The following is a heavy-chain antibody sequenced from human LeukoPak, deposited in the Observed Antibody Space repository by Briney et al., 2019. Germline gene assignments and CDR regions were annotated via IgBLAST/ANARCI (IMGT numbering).Heavy chain of an antibody. D-gene: IGHD3-16*01. J-gene: IGHJ6*03. CDR3: ARDTSSDYYYYYYMDV. V-gene: IGHV1-69*13. CDR2: IIPIFGTA. Sequence: ASVKVSCKASGGTFSSYAISWVRRAPGQGLEWMGGIIPIFGTANYAQKFQGRVTITADESTSTAYMELSSLRSEDTAVYYCARDTSSDYYYYYYMDVWGKGTTVTVSS. CDR1: GGTFSSYA.